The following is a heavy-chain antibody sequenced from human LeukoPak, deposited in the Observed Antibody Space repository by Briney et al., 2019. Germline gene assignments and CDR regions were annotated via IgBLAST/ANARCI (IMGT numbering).Heavy chain of an antibody. Sequence: GGSLRLSCAASGFTFSSYSMNWVRQAPGKGLEWVSSISSSSSYIYYADSVKGRFTISRDNAKNSLYLQMNSLRAEDTAVYYCARDGGYCSGGSCPYYYYGMDVWGQGTTVTLSS. V-gene: IGHV3-21*01. CDR1: GFTFSSYS. J-gene: IGHJ6*02. CDR2: ISSSSSYI. CDR3: ARDGGYCSGGSCPYYYYGMDV. D-gene: IGHD2-15*01.